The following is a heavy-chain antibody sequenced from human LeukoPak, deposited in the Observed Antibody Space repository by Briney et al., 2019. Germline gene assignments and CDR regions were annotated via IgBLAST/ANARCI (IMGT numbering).Heavy chain of an antibody. CDR2: INPNSGGT. J-gene: IGHJ4*02. D-gene: IGHD4-23*01. CDR3: ARGDTLVTPDFDY. CDR1: GYTFTGCY. V-gene: IGHV1-2*02. Sequence: GASVKVSCKASGYTFTGCYMHWVRQAPGQGLEWMGWINPNSGGTNYAQKFQGRVTMTRDTSISTAYMELSRLRSDDTAVYYCARGDTLVTPDFDYWGQGTLVTVSS.